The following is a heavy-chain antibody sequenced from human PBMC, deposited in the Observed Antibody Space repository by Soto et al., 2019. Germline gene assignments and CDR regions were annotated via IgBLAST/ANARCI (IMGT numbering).Heavy chain of an antibody. J-gene: IGHJ6*02. CDR3: ARDYPGIAAAGHPGSYYYGMDV. V-gene: IGHV4-31*03. Sequence: PSETLSLTCTVSGGSISSGGYYWSWIRQHPGKGLEWIGYIYYSGSTYYNPSLKSRVTISVDTSKNQFSLKLSSVTAADTAVYYCARDYPGIAAAGHPGSYYYGMDVWGQGTTVTVSS. CDR2: IYYSGST. D-gene: IGHD6-13*01. CDR1: GGSISSGGYY.